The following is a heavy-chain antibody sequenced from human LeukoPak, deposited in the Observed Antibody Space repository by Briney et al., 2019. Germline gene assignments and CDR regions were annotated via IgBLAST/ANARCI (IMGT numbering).Heavy chain of an antibody. CDR3: AKDLPTKCRGDCPSDY. V-gene: IGHV3-23*01. D-gene: IGHD2-21*02. Sequence: GGSLRLSCAASGFTFRSYAMNWVRRAPGKGLEWVSHISDNGGRTYYAESVKSRFAVSRDNSKNTLYLQMNSLRVEDTALYYCAKDLPTKCRGDCPSDYWGQGTLVTVSS. CDR2: ISDNGGRT. CDR1: GFTFRSYA. J-gene: IGHJ4*02.